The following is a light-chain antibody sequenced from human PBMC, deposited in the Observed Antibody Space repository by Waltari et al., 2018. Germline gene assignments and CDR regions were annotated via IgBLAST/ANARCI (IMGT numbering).Light chain of an antibody. CDR1: QGISSA. V-gene: IGKV1-13*02. CDR2: DAS. CDR3: QQLHSYPVT. J-gene: IGKJ4*01. Sequence: AIQLTQSPSSLSASVGDRVTITCRASQGISSALAWYQQKPGKAPNLLIYDASNLESGVPSRFSGSGSGTHFTLTISSLQPADFATYYCQQLHSYPVTFGGGTKVEIK.